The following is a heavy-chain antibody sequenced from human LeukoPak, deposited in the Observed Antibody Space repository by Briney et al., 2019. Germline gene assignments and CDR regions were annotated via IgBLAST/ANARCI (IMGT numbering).Heavy chain of an antibody. D-gene: IGHD5-24*01. V-gene: IGHV3-23*01. CDR1: GFTFSSYA. Sequence: GGSLRLSCAASGFTFSSYAMSWVRQAPGKGLEWVSAISGSGGSTYYADSVKGRFTISRDNSKNTLYLQMNSLRAEETAVYYCARGRNPYYYYNMDVWGQGTTVTVSS. CDR3: ARGRNPYYYYNMDV. CDR2: ISGSGGST. J-gene: IGHJ6*02.